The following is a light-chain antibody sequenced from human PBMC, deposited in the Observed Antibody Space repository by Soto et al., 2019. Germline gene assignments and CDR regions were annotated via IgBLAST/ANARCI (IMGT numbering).Light chain of an antibody. CDR1: KLGDKY. J-gene: IGLJ2*01. CDR3: QAWDSSTVL. V-gene: IGLV3-1*01. Sequence: SYELTQPPSVSVSPGQTASITCSGDKLGDKYTCWYQQKPGQSPVLVIHQDSKRPSGIPERFSGSNSGNTATLTISGTQAMDEADYYCQAWDSSTVLFGGGTKLTVL. CDR2: QDS.